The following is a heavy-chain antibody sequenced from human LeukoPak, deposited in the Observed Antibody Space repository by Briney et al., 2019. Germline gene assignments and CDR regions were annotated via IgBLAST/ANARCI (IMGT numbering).Heavy chain of an antibody. CDR3: TKDLKAYSGNYALDY. CDR2: ISVSGGST. J-gene: IGHJ4*02. V-gene: IGHV3-23*01. CDR1: GFTFSSYA. Sequence: GGSLRLSCAASGFTFSSYAMTWVRQAPGKGLEWVSGISVSGGSTYYADSVKGRFTISRDNSKNTLYLQMNSVRDEDTAVYYCTKDLKAYSGNYALDYWGQGTLVTVSS. D-gene: IGHD1-26*01.